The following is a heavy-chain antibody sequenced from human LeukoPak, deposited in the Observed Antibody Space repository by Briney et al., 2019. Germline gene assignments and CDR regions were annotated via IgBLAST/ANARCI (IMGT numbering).Heavy chain of an antibody. Sequence: SETLSLTCTVSGGSITSYYWSWIRQPAGRGLEWIGHIYTSGTNNYHPSLKSRVTMSVDTSKNQVSLRLSSVTAADTAVYYCARGRLGYSYDPGYYFDYWGQGTLVTVSS. CDR1: GGSITSYY. CDR2: IYTSGTN. D-gene: IGHD3-16*01. V-gene: IGHV4-4*07. J-gene: IGHJ4*02. CDR3: ARGRLGYSYDPGYYFDY.